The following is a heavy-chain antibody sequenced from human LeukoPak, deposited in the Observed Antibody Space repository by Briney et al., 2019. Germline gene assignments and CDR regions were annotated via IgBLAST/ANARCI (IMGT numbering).Heavy chain of an antibody. CDR3: ARRRPEVYSGYVYFDF. CDR2: ISDSGGST. D-gene: IGHD5-12*01. Sequence: GGSLRLSCAASGFTFSSYAMTWVRQAPGQALEWVSTISDSGGSTYYADSMKGRFTISRDNPKNTLYLQMNSLRAEDTAIYYCARRRPEVYSGYVYFDFWGQGTLVTVSS. J-gene: IGHJ4*02. V-gene: IGHV3-23*01. CDR1: GFTFSSYA.